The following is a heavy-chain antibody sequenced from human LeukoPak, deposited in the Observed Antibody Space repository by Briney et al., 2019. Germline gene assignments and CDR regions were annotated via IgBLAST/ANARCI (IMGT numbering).Heavy chain of an antibody. D-gene: IGHD3-22*01. CDR1: GFTFSSFG. CDR3: AKMENYESSGPSYFDY. V-gene: IGHV3-23*01. J-gene: IGHJ4*02. CDR2: ISGGGRST. Sequence: GGSLRLSCAASGFTFSSFGMSWVRQAPGQGLEWVAAISGGGRSTYYADSVKGRFTISRDNSKNTLYLQMNSLSAEDTAVYFFAKMENYESSGPSYFDYWGQGTLVTVSS.